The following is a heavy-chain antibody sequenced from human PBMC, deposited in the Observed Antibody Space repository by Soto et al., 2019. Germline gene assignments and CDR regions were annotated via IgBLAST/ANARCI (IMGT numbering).Heavy chain of an antibody. CDR2: IYPGDSDT. Sequence: PGESLKISCEGSGYSFSSDWIGWVRQMPGKGLEWMGIIYPGDSDTRYSPSFQGQVTISADKSISTAYLQWSSLKASDTAMYYCARGDNPSSPQLKFDPWGQGTLVTVSS. D-gene: IGHD2-2*01. CDR1: GYSFSSDW. V-gene: IGHV5-51*01. J-gene: IGHJ5*02. CDR3: ARGDNPSSPQLKFDP.